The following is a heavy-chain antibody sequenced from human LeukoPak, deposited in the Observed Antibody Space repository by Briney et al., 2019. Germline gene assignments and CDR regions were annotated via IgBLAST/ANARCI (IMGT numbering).Heavy chain of an antibody. CDR1: GFLFSSYW. CDR3: ASERFGAFDV. V-gene: IGHV3-74*01. J-gene: IGHJ6*02. CDR2: SNADGSNA. Sequence: GGSLRLSCAASGFLFSSYWMHWVRQVPGEGLVWVSLSNADGSNARYADSVKGRFTVSRDNAMHMLYLQMNSLRVEDTAIYYCASERFGAFDVWGQGTTVTVSS. D-gene: IGHD4/OR15-4a*01.